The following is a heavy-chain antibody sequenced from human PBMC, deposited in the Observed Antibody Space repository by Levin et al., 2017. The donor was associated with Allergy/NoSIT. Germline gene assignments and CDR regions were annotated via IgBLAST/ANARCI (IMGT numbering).Heavy chain of an antibody. Sequence: ASVKVSCKASGYTFTGYYMHWVRQAPGQGLEWMGWINPNSGGTNYAQKFQGRVTMTRDTSISTAYMELSRLRSDDTAVYYCARGPPPSWYVSYYFDYWGQGTLVTVSS. V-gene: IGHV1-2*02. CDR1: GYTFTGYY. D-gene: IGHD6-13*01. CDR2: INPNSGGT. J-gene: IGHJ4*02. CDR3: ARGPPPSWYVSYYFDY.